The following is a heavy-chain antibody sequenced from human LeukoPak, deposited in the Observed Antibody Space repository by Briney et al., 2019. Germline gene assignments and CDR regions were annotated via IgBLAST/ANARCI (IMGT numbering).Heavy chain of an antibody. V-gene: IGHV4-39*01. J-gene: IGHJ4*02. Sequence: PSETLSLTCSVSGGSISNSRYYWGWLRQPPGKGLEWIGSIYYSGATNSNPSLKSRLTISVDTSKNQFSLKLGSVTAADAAVYYCAILNTDGWYFDYWGQGTLVTVSS. CDR2: IYYSGAT. CDR3: AILNTDGWYFDY. CDR1: GGSISNSRYY. D-gene: IGHD5-24*01.